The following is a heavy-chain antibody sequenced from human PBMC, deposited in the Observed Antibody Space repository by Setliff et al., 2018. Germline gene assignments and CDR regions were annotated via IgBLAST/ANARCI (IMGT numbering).Heavy chain of an antibody. Sequence: QPGGSLRLSCAASGFTLSSYGMHWVRQAPGKGLEWVAVVSHEGSNKYYADSVKGRFTISRDNSKNTLYLQMNSLRAEDTAMYYCARGAYYDSSGHYGVGGAFDMWGQGTLVTVSS. D-gene: IGHD3-22*01. CDR1: GFTLSSYG. J-gene: IGHJ3*02. V-gene: IGHV3-30*07. CDR2: VSHEGSNK. CDR3: ARGAYYDSSGHYGVGGAFDM.